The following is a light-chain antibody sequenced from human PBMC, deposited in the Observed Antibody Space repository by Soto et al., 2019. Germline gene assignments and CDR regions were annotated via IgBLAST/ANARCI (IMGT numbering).Light chain of an antibody. CDR2: AAS. Sequence: EIVLTQSPGTLYLSPGERATLSCRASQSISSNYLAWYQHKPGQGPRLLIYAASSRATGIPDRFSGSGSGTDFTLTISRLEPEDFALYYCQKYGSAFTFGPGTKVDIK. CDR1: QSISSNY. V-gene: IGKV3-20*01. CDR3: QKYGSAFT. J-gene: IGKJ3*01.